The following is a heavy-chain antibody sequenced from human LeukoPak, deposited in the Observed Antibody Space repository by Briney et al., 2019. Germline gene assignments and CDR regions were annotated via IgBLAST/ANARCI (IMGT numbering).Heavy chain of an antibody. CDR3: AKGSYYDSSGSFYFDY. J-gene: IGHJ4*02. V-gene: IGHV3-23*01. CDR2: ISGSGDNT. CDR1: GFTFNSYA. Sequence: GGSLRLSCAASGFTFNSYAMSWVRQAPGKGLEWVSGISGSGDNTYYADSVKGRFTISRDNSKNTLYVQVNSLGTEDTAAYYCAKGSYYDSSGSFYFDYWGQGTLVTVSS. D-gene: IGHD3-22*01.